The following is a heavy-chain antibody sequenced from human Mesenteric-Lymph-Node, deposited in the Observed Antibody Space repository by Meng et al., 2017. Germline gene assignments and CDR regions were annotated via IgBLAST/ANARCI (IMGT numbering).Heavy chain of an antibody. J-gene: IGHJ6*02. V-gene: IGHV1-2*02. D-gene: IGHD3-10*01. Sequence: ASVMVSCKASGYTFTGYYMHWVRQAPGQGLEWMGWINPNSGGTNYAQKFQGRVTMTRDTSISTAYMELSRLRSDDTAVYYCARDRRDYYGSGYHDYYYYGMDVWGQGTTVTVSS. CDR3: ARDRRDYYGSGYHDYYYYGMDV. CDR1: GYTFTGYY. CDR2: INPNSGGT.